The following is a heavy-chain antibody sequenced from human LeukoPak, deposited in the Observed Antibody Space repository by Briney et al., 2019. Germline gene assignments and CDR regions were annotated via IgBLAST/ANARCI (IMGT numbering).Heavy chain of an antibody. CDR3: ARVRPYSSSSSYFDY. V-gene: IGHV3-74*01. Sequence: PGGSLRLSCAASGFTFSRFWMHWVRQAPGKGLVWVSRINGDGSSTNYADSVKGRFTISRDNAKSTLYLQVNSLRAEDTAVYYCARVRPYSSSSSYFDYWGQGTLVTVSS. D-gene: IGHD6-6*01. CDR2: INGDGSST. J-gene: IGHJ4*02. CDR1: GFTFSRFW.